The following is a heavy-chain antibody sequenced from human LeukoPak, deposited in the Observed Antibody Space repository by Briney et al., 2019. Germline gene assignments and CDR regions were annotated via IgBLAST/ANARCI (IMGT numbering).Heavy chain of an antibody. Sequence: GGSLRLSCAASGFTFSSYSMNWVPQAPGKGLEWVSYISSCSSTIYYADSVKGRFTISRDNAKNSLYLQMNSLRDEDTAVYYCARGGYSSSWYEVGYWGQGTLVTVSS. CDR1: GFTFSSYS. CDR3: ARGGYSSSWYEVGY. CDR2: ISSCSSTI. J-gene: IGHJ4*02. V-gene: IGHV3-48*02. D-gene: IGHD6-13*01.